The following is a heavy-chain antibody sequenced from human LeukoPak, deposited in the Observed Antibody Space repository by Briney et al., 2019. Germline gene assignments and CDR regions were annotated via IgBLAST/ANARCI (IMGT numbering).Heavy chain of an antibody. Sequence: PSETLSLTCTGSGGSISSYYWSWIRQPPGKGLEWIGYIYYSGSTNYNPSLRRRVTISVDTSKNQFSLRLTSVTAADTAVYYCARHIPVSYDAFDLWGRGTTVTVSS. D-gene: IGHD6-19*01. CDR3: ARHIPVSYDAFDL. CDR2: IYYSGST. J-gene: IGHJ3*01. V-gene: IGHV4-59*08. CDR1: GGSISSYY.